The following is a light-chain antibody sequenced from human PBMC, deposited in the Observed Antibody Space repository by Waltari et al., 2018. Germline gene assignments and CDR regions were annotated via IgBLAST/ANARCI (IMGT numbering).Light chain of an antibody. V-gene: IGLV2-18*02. CDR1: GSDIGSYNR. CDR2: EVN. Sequence: QSALTQPPSVSGSPGQSVTISCSGTGSDIGSYNRVSWYQQPPGTAPRLMIYEVNNRPSGVPDPFSGSKSGNTASLTISGLQAEDEADYYCSSYTSDTTQVFGTGTKVTVL. CDR3: SSYTSDTTQV. J-gene: IGLJ1*01.